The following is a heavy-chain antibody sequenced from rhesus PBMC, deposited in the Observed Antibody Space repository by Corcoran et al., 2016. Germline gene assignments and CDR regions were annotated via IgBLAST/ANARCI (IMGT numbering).Heavy chain of an antibody. CDR1: GGSISSNY. V-gene: IGHV4-173*01. CDR3: ARGGYSGSWNLGYFDY. J-gene: IGHJ4*01. Sequence: QLQLQESGPGLVKPSETLSLTCAVSGGSISSNYWSWIRQPPGKGLEWIGRISGSGGSTDYNPYLKSRFTISTDTSKNKFSLKRSSVTAADTAVYYCARGGYSGSWNLGYFDYWGQGVLVTVSS. D-gene: IGHD6-25*01. CDR2: ISGSGGST.